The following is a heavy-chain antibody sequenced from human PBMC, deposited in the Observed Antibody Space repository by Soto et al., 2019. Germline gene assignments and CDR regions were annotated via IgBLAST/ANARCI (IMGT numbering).Heavy chain of an antibody. CDR3: ASTEDCSCGGCYPLGRFDY. CDR1: GYTFTGYY. Sequence: ASLKVSCKASGYTFTGYYMHWVRQAPGQGLERMGWINPNTGGTNYAQKFHGRITMTRDTAISTAYTKLRSTRSNDTAVYYFASTEDCSCGGCYPLGRFDYWVQGTLATVSS. D-gene: IGHD2-15*01. J-gene: IGHJ4*02. CDR2: INPNTGGT. V-gene: IGHV1-2*02.